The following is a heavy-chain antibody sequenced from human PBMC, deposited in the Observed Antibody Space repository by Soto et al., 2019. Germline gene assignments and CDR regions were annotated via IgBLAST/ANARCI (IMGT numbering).Heavy chain of an antibody. CDR2: IYYSGST. D-gene: IGHD6-13*01. CDR3: ARGIASSSRTSLIY. Sequence: SETLSLTCTVSGGSISSYYWSWIRQPPGKGLEWIGYIYYSGSTNYNPSLKSRVTISVDTSKNQFSLKLSSVTAADTAIYYCARGIASSSRTSLIYWGQGALVTVS. J-gene: IGHJ4*02. V-gene: IGHV4-59*01. CDR1: GGSISSYY.